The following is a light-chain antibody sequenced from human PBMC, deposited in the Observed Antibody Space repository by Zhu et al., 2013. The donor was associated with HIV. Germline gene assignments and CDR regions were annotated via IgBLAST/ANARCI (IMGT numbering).Light chain of an antibody. V-gene: IGLV3-21*02. CDR3: QVWDSGTYHMV. CDR1: NIGSKS. Sequence: YVLTQPPSVSVGPGETARMTCGGNNIGSKSVHWYQQKPGQAPVLVVYDDRDRPSGIPERFSGSNSGNTATLTINRVEVGDEADYYCQVWDSGTYHMVFGGGTQLTVL. J-gene: IGLJ2*01. CDR2: DDR.